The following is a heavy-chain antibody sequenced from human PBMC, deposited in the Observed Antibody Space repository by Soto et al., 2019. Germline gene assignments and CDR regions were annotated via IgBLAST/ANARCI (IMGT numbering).Heavy chain of an antibody. V-gene: IGHV4-39*01. CDR1: GGSISSSSYY. CDR3: ASCGPRYDSSGYYDRVCDY. J-gene: IGHJ4*02. D-gene: IGHD3-22*01. Sequence: QLQLQESGPGLVKPSETLSLTCTVSGGSISSSSYYWGWIRQPPGKGLEWIGSIYYSGSTYYNPSLKSRVTISVDTSKNQFSLKLSSVTAADTAVYYCASCGPRYDSSGYYDRVCDYWGQGTLVTVSS. CDR2: IYYSGST.